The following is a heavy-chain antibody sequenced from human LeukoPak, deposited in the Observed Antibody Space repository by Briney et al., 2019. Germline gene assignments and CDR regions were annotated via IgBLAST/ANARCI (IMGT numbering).Heavy chain of an antibody. V-gene: IGHV4-4*07. D-gene: IGHD2-15*01. J-gene: IGHJ4*02. CDR2: TYTSGST. CDR1: GGSISSYY. CDR3: ARDQYLVGFDY. Sequence: SETLSPTCTVSGGSISSYYWSWIRQPAGKGLEWIGRTYTSGSTNYNPSLKSRVTMSVDTSKNQFSLKLSSVTAADTAVYYCARDQYLVGFDYWGQGTLVTVSS.